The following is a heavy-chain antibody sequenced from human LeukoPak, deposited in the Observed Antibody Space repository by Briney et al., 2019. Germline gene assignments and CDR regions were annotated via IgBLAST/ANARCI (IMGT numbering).Heavy chain of an antibody. J-gene: IGHJ4*02. CDR1: GFTFGSYA. V-gene: IGHV3-23*01. D-gene: IGHD2-21*01. Sequence: WGSLRLSCAASGFTFGSYAISWVRQAPGKGLEWVSAISGSGGSTYYADSVKGRFTISRDNSKNTLYLQMNSLRAEDTAVYYCAKAPVTTCRGAYCYPFDYWGQGTLVTVSS. CDR2: ISGSGGST. CDR3: AKAPVTTCRGAYCYPFDY.